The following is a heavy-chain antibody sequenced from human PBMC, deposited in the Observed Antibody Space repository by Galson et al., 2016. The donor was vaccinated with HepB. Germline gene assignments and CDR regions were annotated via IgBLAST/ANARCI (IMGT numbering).Heavy chain of an antibody. CDR1: GFTFSDYY. CDR3: ARDDWGFYGMDV. D-gene: IGHD7-27*01. J-gene: IGHJ6*02. Sequence: SLRLSCAASGFTFSDYYMSWIRQAPGKGLEWISYISNSGSTTYYADSVKGRFTNSRDNANNSLYLQMNSLRAEDTAVYYCARDDWGFYGMDVWAQGTTVTVSS. CDR2: ISNSGSTT. V-gene: IGHV3-11*01.